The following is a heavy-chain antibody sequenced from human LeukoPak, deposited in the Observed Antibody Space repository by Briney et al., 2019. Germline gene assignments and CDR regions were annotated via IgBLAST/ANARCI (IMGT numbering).Heavy chain of an antibody. CDR2: IYYSGNT. V-gene: IGHV4-59*01. Sequence: PSETLSLTCTASGGSISSYYWSWIRQPPGKGLEWIGYIYYSGNTNYNHSLKSRVTISVDTSNNQFSLKLSSVTAADTAVYYCARVSIAVADNYGMDVWGQGTTVTVSS. J-gene: IGHJ6*02. D-gene: IGHD6-19*01. CDR1: GGSISSYY. CDR3: ARVSIAVADNYGMDV.